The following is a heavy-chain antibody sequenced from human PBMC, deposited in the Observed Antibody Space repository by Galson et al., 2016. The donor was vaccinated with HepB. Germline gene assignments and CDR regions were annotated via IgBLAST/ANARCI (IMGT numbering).Heavy chain of an antibody. J-gene: IGHJ5*02. Sequence: SLRLSCAASGFSFSDSYMNWIRQAPGKGLEWVSYISSSSSTIYYADSVKGRFTISRDNAKNSLYLQMNSLRDEDTAVYYCARDHGGWSILWRVTPWFDPWGQGTLVTVSS. CDR2: ISSSSSTI. CDR1: GFSFSDSY. D-gene: IGHD2-21*01. CDR3: ARDHGGWSILWRVTPWFDP. V-gene: IGHV3-11*01.